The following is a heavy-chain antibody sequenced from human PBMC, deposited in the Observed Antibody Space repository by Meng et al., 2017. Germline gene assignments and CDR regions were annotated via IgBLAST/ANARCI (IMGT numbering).Heavy chain of an antibody. CDR3: AREDTAMVMFGYDY. CDR2: IKQDGSEK. J-gene: IGHJ4*02. CDR1: GFTFSSYL. D-gene: IGHD5-18*01. V-gene: IGHV3-7*01. Sequence: EGALVEPGGGVVQQGVSLRLACAASGFTFSSYLMSWVRQAPGKGLEWVANIKQDGSEKYYVDSVKGRFTISRDNAKNSLYLQMNSLRAEDTAVYYCAREDTAMVMFGYDYWGQGTLVTVSS.